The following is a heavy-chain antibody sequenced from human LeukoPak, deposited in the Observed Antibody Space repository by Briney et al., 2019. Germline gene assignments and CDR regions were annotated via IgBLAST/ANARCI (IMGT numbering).Heavy chain of an antibody. CDR1: GLTFNSYW. CDR3: GSLHNRAL. CDR2: INGDASNT. V-gene: IGHV3-74*03. D-gene: IGHD2/OR15-2a*01. J-gene: IGHJ1*01. Sequence: PGGSLRLSCAASGLTFNSYWMHWVRQVAGKGLVWVARINGDASNTTYADSVKGRFTISRDNAKNTLYLQMNSLRAEDTAIYYCGSLHNRALWGQGTLVTVSS.